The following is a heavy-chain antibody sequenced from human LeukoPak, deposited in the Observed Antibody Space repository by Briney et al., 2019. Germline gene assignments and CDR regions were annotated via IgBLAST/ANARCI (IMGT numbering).Heavy chain of an antibody. CDR2: ISAYNGNT. CDR3: ARDIAVVAGTTTYYYYYMDV. V-gene: IGHV1-18*01. CDR1: GGTFSNYA. J-gene: IGHJ6*03. D-gene: IGHD6-19*01. Sequence: ASVKVSCKASGGTFSNYAISWVRQAPGQGLEWMGWISAYNGNTNYAQKLQGRVTMTTDTSTSTAYMELRSLRSDDTAVYYCARDIAVVAGTTTYYYYYMDVWGKGTTVTVSS.